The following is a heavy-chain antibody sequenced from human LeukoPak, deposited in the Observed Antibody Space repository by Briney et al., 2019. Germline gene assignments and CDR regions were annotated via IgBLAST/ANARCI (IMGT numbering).Heavy chain of an antibody. V-gene: IGHV4-39*01. CDR1: GGSISSSSYY. J-gene: IGHJ4*02. Sequence: SETQSLTCTVSGGSISSSSYYWGWIRQPPGKGLEWIGSIYYSGSTYYNPSLKSRVTISVDTSKNQISTNLSSVTAADTAVYCGERHIMATSHLPLTLGYYFDYWGQGTLVTVSS. CDR3: ERHIMATSHLPLTLGYYFDY. D-gene: IGHD2-8*01. CDR2: IYYSGST.